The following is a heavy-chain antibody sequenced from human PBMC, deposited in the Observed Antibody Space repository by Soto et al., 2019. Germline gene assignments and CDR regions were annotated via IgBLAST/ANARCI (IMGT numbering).Heavy chain of an antibody. CDR2: IIPILGIA. D-gene: IGHD6-19*01. Sequence: QVQLVQSGAEVKKPGSSVKVSCKASGGTFSSYTISWVRQAPGQGLEWMGRIIPILGIANYAQKFQGRVTITAGESTGTGHMELSSLRCEDTAVYYCARAIEVAGTDGGACWGQGALVTVSS. CDR1: GGTFSSYT. CDR3: ARAIEVAGTDGGAC. V-gene: IGHV1-69*02. J-gene: IGHJ4*02.